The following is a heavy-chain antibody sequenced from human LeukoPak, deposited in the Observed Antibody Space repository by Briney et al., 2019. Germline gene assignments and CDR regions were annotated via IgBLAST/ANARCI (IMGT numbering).Heavy chain of an antibody. CDR3: ATGGGWYYY. CDR2: ISTSSSYI. D-gene: IGHD6-19*01. Sequence: GGSLRLFCAASGFTFSSYSMNWVRQAPGKGLEWVSFISTSSSYIYYADSVKGRFTISRDNAKNPLYLQMNSLRAEDTAVYYCATGGGWYYYWGQGTLVTVSS. CDR1: GFTFSSYS. V-gene: IGHV3-21*01. J-gene: IGHJ4*02.